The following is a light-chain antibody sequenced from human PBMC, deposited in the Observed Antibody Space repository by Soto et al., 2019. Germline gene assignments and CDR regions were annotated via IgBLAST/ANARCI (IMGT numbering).Light chain of an antibody. CDR2: EVN. J-gene: IGLJ1*01. CDR3: SSYASGNIYV. V-gene: IGLV2-8*01. CDR1: SSDVGPYKY. Sequence: QSALTQPPSASGSPGQSVTISCTGTSSDVGPYKYVSWYQQHPGKAPKLIIYEVNQRPSGVPDRFSGSKSGNTASLTVSGLQAEDEADYYCSSYASGNIYVFGTGTKLTVL.